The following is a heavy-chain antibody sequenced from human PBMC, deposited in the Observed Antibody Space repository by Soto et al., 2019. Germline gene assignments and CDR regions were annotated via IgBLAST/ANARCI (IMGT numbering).Heavy chain of an antibody. J-gene: IGHJ4*02. CDR3: ARGAVADYSRVFDY. Sequence: PSQPLSLTCALSGDSVSSNSAAWNWIRQSPSRGLEWLGRTYYRSKWYKDYEVSVKSRITINLDTSKNQFSLQLNSVTPEDTAVYYCARGAVADYSRVFDYWGQGTLVTGSS. CDR2: TYYRSKWYK. V-gene: IGHV6-1*01. D-gene: IGHD6-19*01. CDR1: GDSVSSNSAA.